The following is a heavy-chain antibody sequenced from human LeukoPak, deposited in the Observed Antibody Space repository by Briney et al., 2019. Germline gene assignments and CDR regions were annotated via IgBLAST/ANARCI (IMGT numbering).Heavy chain of an antibody. CDR3: AKDNDYVWGSCRGGFDY. CDR1: GFTFDDYA. V-gene: IGHV3-9*01. J-gene: IGHJ4*02. CDR2: ISWNSGSI. D-gene: IGHD3-16*02. Sequence: PGGSLRLSCAASGFTFDDYAMHWVRQAPGKGLEWVSGISWNSGSIGYADSVKGRFTISRDNAKNSLYLQMNSLGAEDTALYYCAKDNDYVWGSCRGGFDYWGQGTLVTVSS.